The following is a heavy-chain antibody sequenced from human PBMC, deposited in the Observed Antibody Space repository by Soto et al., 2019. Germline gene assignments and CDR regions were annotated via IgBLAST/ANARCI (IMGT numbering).Heavy chain of an antibody. J-gene: IGHJ5*02. CDR1: GGSISSYY. D-gene: IGHD3-3*02. V-gene: IGHV4-59*08. Sequence: SETLSLTCTVSGGSISSYYCSWIRQPPGKGQEWIGYIYYSGSTNYNPSLKSRVTISVDTSKNQFSLTLSSVTATDTAVYYCASPQIAFYNWFDPWGQGTLVTVS. CDR2: IYYSGST. CDR3: ASPQIAFYNWFDP.